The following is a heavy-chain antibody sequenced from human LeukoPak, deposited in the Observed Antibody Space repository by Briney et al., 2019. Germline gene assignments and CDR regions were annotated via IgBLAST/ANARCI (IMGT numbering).Heavy chain of an antibody. CDR2: IYYSGST. Sequence: SETLSLTCTVSGGSISSYYWSWIRQPPGKGLEWIGYIYYSGSTNYNPSLKSRVTISVDTSKSQFSLKLSSVTAADTAVYYCARAVGYCSSTSCSASPYFDYWGQGTLVTVSS. J-gene: IGHJ4*02. CDR3: ARAVGYCSSTSCSASPYFDY. D-gene: IGHD2-2*01. CDR1: GGSISSYY. V-gene: IGHV4-59*01.